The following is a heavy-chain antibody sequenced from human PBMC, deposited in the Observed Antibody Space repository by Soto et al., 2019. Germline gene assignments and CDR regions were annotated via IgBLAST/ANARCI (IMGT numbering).Heavy chain of an antibody. CDR1: GFNFSNHW. J-gene: IGHJ5*02. Sequence: PGGSRRLSCAASGFNFSNHWMHWGRQRPGEGLVWVSRITSDGKSKAYAESVKGRFAISRDNAKNTLYLQMNGLTAEDTAVYYCARESGDWPLNWFDPWGLGTLVTVSS. CDR2: ITSDGKSK. V-gene: IGHV3-74*01. CDR3: ARESGDWPLNWFDP. D-gene: IGHD2-21*02.